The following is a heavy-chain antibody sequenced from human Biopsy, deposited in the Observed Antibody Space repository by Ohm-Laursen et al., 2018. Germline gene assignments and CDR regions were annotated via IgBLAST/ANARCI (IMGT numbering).Heavy chain of an antibody. J-gene: IGHJ3*02. CDR1: GGSMTGYE. CDR2: IYYSGGT. V-gene: IGHV4-59*01. CDR3: AKVEAGTYDALDI. D-gene: IGHD1-26*01. Sequence: ETLSLTCSVSGGSMTGYEWSWIRLAPGKGLEWIGYIYYSGGTKYNPSLASRVTFSVDMSKSQFSLKLYSVTAADTAVYYCAKVEAGTYDALDIWGQGTLVAVSA.